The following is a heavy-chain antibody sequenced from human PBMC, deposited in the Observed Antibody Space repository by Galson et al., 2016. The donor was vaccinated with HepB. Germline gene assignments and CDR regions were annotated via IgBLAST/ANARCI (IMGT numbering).Heavy chain of an antibody. CDR3: ARVSLFGEFSAGY. Sequence: SVKVSCKASGYTFTTYAMHWVRQAPGQRLEWLGWINAGNGHTKYSQKFQGRVTFTGDTSASTVYMDLSNLTSADTAVYYCARVSLFGEFSAGYWGQGTLVTVSS. CDR1: GYTFTTYA. V-gene: IGHV1-3*01. J-gene: IGHJ4*02. D-gene: IGHD3-10*01. CDR2: INAGNGHT.